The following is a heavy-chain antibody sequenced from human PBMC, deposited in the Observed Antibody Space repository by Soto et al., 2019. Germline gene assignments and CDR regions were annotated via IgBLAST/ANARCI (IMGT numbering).Heavy chain of an antibody. D-gene: IGHD1-26*01. CDR2: IYYLGNT. CDR1: GGSISSSSSY. J-gene: IGHJ3*02. CDR3: AGAFEWELLGGAFDI. Sequence: PSETLSLTCTVSGGSISSSSSYWGWIRQPPGKGLEWVGSIYYLGNTNYNPSLGSRITISVDTSKNQFSLKLSSVTAADTAVYYCAGAFEWELLGGAFDIWGQGTMVTVSS. V-gene: IGHV4-39*07.